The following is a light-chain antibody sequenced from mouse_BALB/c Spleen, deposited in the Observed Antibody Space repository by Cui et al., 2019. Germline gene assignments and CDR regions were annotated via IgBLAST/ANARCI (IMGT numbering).Light chain of an antibody. J-gene: IGKJ5*01. Sequence: QIVPTQSPALRSASPGEKVTMTCSASSSVSYMYWYQQKPRSSPKPWIYLTANLASGVPARFSGSGSGTSYSLTISSMGAEDAATYYCQQWSSNPLTFGAGTKLELK. CDR1: SSVSY. CDR2: LTA. CDR3: QQWSSNPLT. V-gene: IGKV4-68*01.